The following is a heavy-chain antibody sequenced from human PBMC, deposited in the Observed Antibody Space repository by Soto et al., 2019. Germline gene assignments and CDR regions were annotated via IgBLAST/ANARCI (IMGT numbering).Heavy chain of an antibody. D-gene: IGHD6-13*01. CDR3: VRDSGAKLSSS. CDR1: GGTFSSYR. CDR2: IVPIYRTA. Sequence: QVQLVPSGAEVQKPGSSVKVSCKASGGTFSSYRINWVRQAPGQGLEWVGGIVPIYRTADYAQKFQGRVTITADESARTSYMELRSLKSQDTAVYYCVRDSGAKLSSSWGQGTLVTVSS. V-gene: IGHV1-69*01. J-gene: IGHJ4*02.